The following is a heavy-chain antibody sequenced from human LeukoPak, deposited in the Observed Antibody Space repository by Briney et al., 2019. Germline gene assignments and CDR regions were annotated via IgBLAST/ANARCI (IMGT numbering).Heavy chain of an antibody. J-gene: IGHJ4*02. Sequence: PGGSLRLSCAASGFTFSSYWMSWVRQAPGKGLEWVANIKQDGSEKYYVDSVKGRFTISRDNAKNSLYLQMNSLRAEDTAVYYCARDTIFGGAPFDYWGQGTLVTVSS. V-gene: IGHV3-7*01. CDR3: ARDTIFGGAPFDY. D-gene: IGHD3-3*01. CDR1: GFTFSSYW. CDR2: IKQDGSEK.